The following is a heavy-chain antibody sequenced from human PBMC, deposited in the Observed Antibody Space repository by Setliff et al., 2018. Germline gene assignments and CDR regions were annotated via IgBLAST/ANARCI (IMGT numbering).Heavy chain of an antibody. CDR3: ARSLGIRDYSYFDL. CDR2: ISDSNSPTL. CDR1: GFSFSFYN. D-gene: IGHD5-12*01. J-gene: IGHJ2*01. Sequence: GSLRLSCAASGFSFSFYNMHWVRRTPGKGLEWISSISDSNSPTLYYADSVQGRFTISRDNARNSLFLQMSSLRAEDTAVYYCARSLGIRDYSYFDLWGRGTLVTVSS. V-gene: IGHV3-48*01.